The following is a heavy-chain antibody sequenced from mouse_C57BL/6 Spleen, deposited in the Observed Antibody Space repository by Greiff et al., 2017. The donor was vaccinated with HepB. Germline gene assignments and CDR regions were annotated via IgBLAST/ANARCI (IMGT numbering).Heavy chain of an antibody. D-gene: IGHD3-2*02. Sequence: QVQLKQPGAELVKPGASVKLSCKASGYTFTSYWMHWVKQRPGQGLEWIGMIHPNSGSTNYNEKFKSKATLTVDKSSSTAYMQLSSLTSEDSAVYYCAREGAAQAHYSAMDYWGQGTSVTVSS. J-gene: IGHJ4*01. CDR3: AREGAAQAHYSAMDY. CDR2: IHPNSGST. V-gene: IGHV1-64*01. CDR1: GYTFTSYW.